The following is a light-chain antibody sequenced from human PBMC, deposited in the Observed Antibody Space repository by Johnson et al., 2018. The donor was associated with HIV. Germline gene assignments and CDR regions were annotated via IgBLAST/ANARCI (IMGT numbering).Light chain of an antibody. V-gene: IGLV1-51*01. J-gene: IGLJ1*01. CDR1: SSNIGNNY. Sequence: QSVLTQPPSVSAAPGQKVTISCSGSSSNIGNNYVSWYQQLPGTAPKLLIYDNKKRPSGIPDRFSGSKSGTSATLDITGLQTGDEADYYCATWDSSLMTGVFGTGTEVTVL. CDR3: ATWDSSLMTGV. CDR2: DNK.